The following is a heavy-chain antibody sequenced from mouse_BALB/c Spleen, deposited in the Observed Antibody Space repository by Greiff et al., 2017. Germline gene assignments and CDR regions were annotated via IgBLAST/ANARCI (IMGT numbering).Heavy chain of an antibody. D-gene: IGHD2-3*01. V-gene: IGHV1-55*01. Sequence: QVQLQQPGAELVKPGASVKMSCKASGYTFTSYWINWVKQRPGQGLEWIGDIYPGRGITNYNEKFKSKATLTLDTSSSTAYMQLSSLTSEDSAVYLCLKVFLCGYYHFDYWGQGTTLTVSS. CDR3: LKVFLCGYYHFDY. CDR1: GYTFTSYW. J-gene: IGHJ2*01. CDR2: IYPGRGIT.